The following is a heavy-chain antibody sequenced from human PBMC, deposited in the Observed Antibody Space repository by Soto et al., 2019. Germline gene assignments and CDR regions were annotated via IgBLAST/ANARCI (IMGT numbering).Heavy chain of an antibody. V-gene: IGHV1-2*02. CDR3: ATPPRVVVVVAFVY. CDR1: GYTFTDYY. J-gene: IGHJ4*01. D-gene: IGHD2-15*01. Sequence: ASVKVCCKASGYTFTDYYMHGVRQAPGQGLEWMGLINPNSGGTNYAQKFQGRVTMTRDTSISAAYMELCMLRSEDAAVYYCATPPRVVVVVAFVYWGHGTLVTVS. CDR2: INPNSGGT.